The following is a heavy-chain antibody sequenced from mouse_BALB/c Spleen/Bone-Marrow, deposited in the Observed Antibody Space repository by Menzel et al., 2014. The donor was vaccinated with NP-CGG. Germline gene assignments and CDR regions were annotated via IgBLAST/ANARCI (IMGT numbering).Heavy chain of an antibody. Sequence: SGPELVKPGASVKISCKASGCTFTDLNMHWVKQSHGKSLEWIGYIYPYNGGTAYNQKFKSKATLTVDDSSSTACMELRSLTSEDSAVYYCSSPYGNYGAWFAYWGQGTLVTVSA. CDR2: IYPYNGGT. V-gene: IGHV1S29*02. CDR3: SSPYGNYGAWFAY. J-gene: IGHJ3*01. CDR1: GCTFTDLN. D-gene: IGHD2-1*01.